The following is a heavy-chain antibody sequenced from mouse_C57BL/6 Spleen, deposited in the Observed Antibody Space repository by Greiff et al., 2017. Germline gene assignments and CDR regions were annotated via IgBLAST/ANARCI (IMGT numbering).Heavy chain of an antibody. CDR2: ISGGGGNT. Sequence: EVMLVESGGGLVKPGGSLKLSCAASGFTFSSYTMSWVRQTPEKRLEWVATISGGGGNTYYPDSVKGRFTISRDNAKNTLYLQMSSLMSEDTALYYCARGGLRYFDYWGQGTTLTVSS. CDR3: ARGGLRYFDY. CDR1: GFTFSSYT. J-gene: IGHJ2*01. V-gene: IGHV5-9*01. D-gene: IGHD2-2*01.